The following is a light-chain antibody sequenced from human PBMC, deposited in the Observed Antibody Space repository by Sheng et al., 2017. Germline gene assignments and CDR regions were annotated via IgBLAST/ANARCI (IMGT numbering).Light chain of an antibody. V-gene: IGKV3-11*01. Sequence: EIVLTQSPATLSLSPGEXATLSCRASQSVSNYLAWYQQKPGQAPRLLIYDVSNRATGIPARFSGSGSGADFTLTISSLEPEDFAVYFCQQRSNWPQYTFGQGTKLEI. J-gene: IGKJ2*01. CDR1: QSVSNY. CDR2: DVS. CDR3: QQRSNWPQYT.